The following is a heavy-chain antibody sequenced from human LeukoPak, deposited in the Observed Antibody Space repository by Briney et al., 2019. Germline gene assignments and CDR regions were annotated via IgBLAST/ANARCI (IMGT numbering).Heavy chain of an antibody. J-gene: IGHJ6*03. CDR2: ISSSGTTI. D-gene: IGHD2-2*01. V-gene: IGHV3-48*03. CDR3: AKGTLYYYYYMDV. Sequence: GGSLRLSCAASGFTFSSYEMHWVRQAPGKGLEWVSYISSSGTTIYYADSVKGRFTISRDNSKNTLYLQMNSLRAEDTAVYYCAKGTLYYYYYMDVWGKGTTVTVSS. CDR1: GFTFSSYE.